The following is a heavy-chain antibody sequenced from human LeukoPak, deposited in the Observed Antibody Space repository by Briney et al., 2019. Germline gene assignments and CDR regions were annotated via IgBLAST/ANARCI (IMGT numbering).Heavy chain of an antibody. D-gene: IGHD5-12*01. CDR1: GGTFSSYA. Sequence: SVKVSCKASGGTFSSYAISRVRQAPGLGLEWMGGIIPIFGTANYAQKFQGRVTITADESTSTAYMELSSLRSEDTAVYYCARSFHSGYDYFDGWGQGTLVTVSS. CDR2: IIPIFGTA. J-gene: IGHJ4*02. CDR3: ARSFHSGYDYFDG. V-gene: IGHV1-69*01.